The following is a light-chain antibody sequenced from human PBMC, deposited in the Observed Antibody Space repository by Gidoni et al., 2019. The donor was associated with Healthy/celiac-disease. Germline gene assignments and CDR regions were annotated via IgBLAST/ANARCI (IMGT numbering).Light chain of an antibody. CDR2: SNT. V-gene: IGLV1-44*01. CDR3: AAWDDSLNGLWV. CDR1: SSNIGSNT. J-gene: IGLJ3*02. Sequence: QSVLTQPSSASGTPGQRVTISCSGSSSNIGSNTVNWYQQLPGTAPKLLIYSNTQRPSGVPYRFSGSKSGTSASLAISGLQSEDEADYYCAAWDDSLNGLWVFGGGTKLTVL.